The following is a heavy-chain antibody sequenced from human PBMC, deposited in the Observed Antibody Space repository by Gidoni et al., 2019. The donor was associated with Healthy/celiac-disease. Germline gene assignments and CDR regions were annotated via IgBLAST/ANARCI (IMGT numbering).Heavy chain of an antibody. CDR1: GFPFSSYA. D-gene: IGHD6-19*01. CDR3: VNQGGAVAGTPFETA. CDR2: ISSNGGST. J-gene: IGHJ5*02. V-gene: IGHV3-64D*08. Sequence: EVQLVESGAGLVQPGGSLRVSCSASGFPFSSYAKHWVRQAPGKGLEYVSAISSNGGSTYYADSVKGRFTISRDNSKNTLYLQMSSLRAEDTAVYYCVNQGGAVAGTPFETAWGQGTLVTVSS.